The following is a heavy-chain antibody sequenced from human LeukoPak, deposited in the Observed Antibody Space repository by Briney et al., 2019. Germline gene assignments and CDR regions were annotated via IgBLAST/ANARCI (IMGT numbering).Heavy chain of an antibody. CDR2: INHSGST. CDR3: AREPAYSSSWGFDY. V-gene: IGHV4-34*01. D-gene: IGHD6-13*01. Sequence: PSETLSLTCAVYGGSFSGYYWSWIRQPPGKGLEWIGEINHSGSTNYNPSLRSRVTVSVHTSKNQLSLKLSSVTAADTAVYYCAREPAYSSSWGFDYWGQGTLVTVSS. J-gene: IGHJ4*02. CDR1: GGSFSGYY.